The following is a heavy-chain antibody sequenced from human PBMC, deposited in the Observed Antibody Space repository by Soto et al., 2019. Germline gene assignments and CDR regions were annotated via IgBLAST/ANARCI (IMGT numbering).Heavy chain of an antibody. Sequence: GGSLRLSCVASGFTFSTYSMNWVRQAPGKGLEWVSSISSSSSYIYYADSVKGRFTISRDNAKNSLYLQMNSLRAEDTAVYYCARGLYYYDSSGYYGNWGQGTLVTVSS. D-gene: IGHD3-22*01. CDR1: GFTFSTYS. CDR2: ISSSSSYI. V-gene: IGHV3-21*01. J-gene: IGHJ4*02. CDR3: ARGLYYYDSSGYYGN.